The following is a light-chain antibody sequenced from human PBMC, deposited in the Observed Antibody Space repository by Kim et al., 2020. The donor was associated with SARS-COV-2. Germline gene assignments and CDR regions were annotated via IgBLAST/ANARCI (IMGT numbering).Light chain of an antibody. V-gene: IGKV1-39*01. CDR2: AAA. Sequence: SASVGDRVTITCRASRSISTYLSWCQQKAGKAPQLLISAAATLQSGVPSRFSGSGSGTEFTLTISSLQPEDFATYYCQQSYSTPYTFGQGTKLKI. J-gene: IGKJ2*01. CDR3: QQSYSTPYT. CDR1: RSISTY.